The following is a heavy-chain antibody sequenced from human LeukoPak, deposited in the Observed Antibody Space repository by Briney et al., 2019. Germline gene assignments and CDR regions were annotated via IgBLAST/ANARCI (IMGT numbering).Heavy chain of an antibody. Sequence: GASVKVSCKASGGTSSSYAISWVRQAPGQGLEWMGGIIPIFGTANYAQKFQGRVTITADESTSTAYMELSSLRSEDTAVYYCARDREYYDFWSGYSYYFDYWGQGTLVTVSS. D-gene: IGHD3-3*01. CDR1: GGTSSSYA. CDR3: ARDREYYDFWSGYSYYFDY. J-gene: IGHJ4*02. V-gene: IGHV1-69*13. CDR2: IIPIFGTA.